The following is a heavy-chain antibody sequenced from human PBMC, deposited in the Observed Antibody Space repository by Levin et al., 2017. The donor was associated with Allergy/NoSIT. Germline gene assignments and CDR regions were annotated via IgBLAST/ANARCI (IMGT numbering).Heavy chain of an antibody. CDR3: ARGVGYCSSTSCHGAWFDP. CDR1: GGSFSGYY. CDR2: INHSGST. J-gene: IGHJ5*02. Sequence: GSLRLSCAVYGGSFSGYYWSWIRQPPGKGLEWIGEINHSGSTNYNPSLKSRVTISVDTSKNQFSLKLSSVTAADTAVYYCARGVGYCSSTSCHGAWFDPWGQGTLVTVSS. D-gene: IGHD2-2*03. V-gene: IGHV4-34*01.